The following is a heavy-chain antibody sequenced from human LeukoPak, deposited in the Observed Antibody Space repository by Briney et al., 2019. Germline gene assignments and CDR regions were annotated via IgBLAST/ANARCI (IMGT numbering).Heavy chain of an antibody. CDR2: ISWNSGSI. CDR1: GFIFNNYA. J-gene: IGHJ4*02. D-gene: IGHD6-19*01. V-gene: IGHV3-9*01. Sequence: GGSLRLSCAGSGFIFNNYAMHWVRQPPGKGLEWVSGISWNSGSIDYADSVKGRFTISRDNAKNSLCLQMNSLKVEDTAFYYCAKDNRRHYTSGPNPDSLHWGQGALVTVSS. CDR3: AKDNRRHYTSGPNPDSLH.